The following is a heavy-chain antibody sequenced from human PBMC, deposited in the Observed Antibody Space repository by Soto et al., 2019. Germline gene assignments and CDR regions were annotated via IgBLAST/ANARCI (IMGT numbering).Heavy chain of an antibody. CDR3: AKDRGYSYGSAPSYGMDV. V-gene: IGHV3-23*01. J-gene: IGHJ6*02. D-gene: IGHD5-18*01. CDR2: ISGSGGST. CDR1: GFTFSSYA. Sequence: GGSLRLSCAASGFTFSSYAMSWVRQAPGKGLEWVSAISGSGGSTYYADSVKGRFTISRDNSKNTLYLQMNSLRAEDTAVYYCAKDRGYSYGSAPSYGMDVWGQGTTVTVSS.